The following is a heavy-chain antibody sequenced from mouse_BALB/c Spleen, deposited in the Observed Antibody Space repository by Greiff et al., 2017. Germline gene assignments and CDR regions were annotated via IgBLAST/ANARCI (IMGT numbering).Heavy chain of an antibody. J-gene: IGHJ4*01. V-gene: IGHV5-12-1*01. CDR1: GFAFSSYD. D-gene: IGHD2-1*01. CDR3: ARHNYGNYNYAMDY. Sequence: EVKLMESGGGLVKPGGSLKISCAASGFAFSSYDMSWVRQTPEKRLEWVAYISSGGGSTYYPDTVKGRFTISRDNAKNTLYLQMSSLKSEDTAMYYCARHNYGNYNYAMDYWGQGTSVTVSS. CDR2: ISSGGGST.